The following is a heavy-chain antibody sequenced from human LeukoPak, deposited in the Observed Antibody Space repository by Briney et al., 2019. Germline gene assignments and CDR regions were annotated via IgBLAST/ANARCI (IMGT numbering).Heavy chain of an antibody. CDR3: ARNADMYYYVDN. D-gene: IGHD3-10*01. CDR2: IYYSGST. J-gene: IGHJ4*02. CDR1: GGSFSGYY. Sequence: SETLSLTCAVYGGSFSGYYWSWIRQHPGKGLEWIGCIYYSGSTYYNPSLKSRVTISVDTSKNQFSLSLSSVTAADTAVYYCARNADMYYYVDNWGQGTLVTVSS. V-gene: IGHV4-31*11.